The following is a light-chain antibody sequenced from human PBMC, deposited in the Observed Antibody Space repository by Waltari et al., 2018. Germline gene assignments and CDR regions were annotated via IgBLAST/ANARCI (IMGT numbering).Light chain of an antibody. CDR1: QGVDTY. CDR3: LQGYRAPLT. Sequence: CRARQGVDTYLNWYQQRPGKAPRRLIYDVSTQQRGVPARFSGSGIGTDFTLTISGLQPDDVAIYYCLQGYRAPLTFGLGTRVEI. V-gene: IGKV1-39*01. J-gene: IGKJ5*01. CDR2: DVS.